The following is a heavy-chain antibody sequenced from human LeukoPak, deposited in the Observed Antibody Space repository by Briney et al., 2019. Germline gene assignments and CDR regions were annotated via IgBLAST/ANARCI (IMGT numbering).Heavy chain of an antibody. Sequence: SETLSLTCTVSGDSISSRSYYWGWIRQPPGKGLEWIGSIYYSGSTYYNPSLKSRVTISVDTSKNQFSLKLSSVTAADTAVYYCARFRVGANPTNRYYFDYWGQGTLVTVSS. D-gene: IGHD1-26*01. CDR1: GDSISSRSYY. V-gene: IGHV4-39*07. CDR3: ARFRVGANPTNRYYFDY. CDR2: IYYSGST. J-gene: IGHJ4*02.